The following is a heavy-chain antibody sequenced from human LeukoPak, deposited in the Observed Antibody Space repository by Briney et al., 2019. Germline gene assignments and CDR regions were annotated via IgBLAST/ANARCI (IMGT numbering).Heavy chain of an antibody. CDR2: INPNSGGT. CDR1: GYTFTGHY. J-gene: IGHJ6*02. CDR3: YWSNYGMDV. D-gene: IGHD1-1*01. V-gene: IGHV1-2*02. Sequence: ASVKVSCKASGYTFTGHYMHWVRQAPGQGLEWMGWINPNSGGTNYAQKFQGRVTMTRDTSISTAYMELSRLRSDDTAVYYCYWSNYGMDVWGQGTTVTVSS.